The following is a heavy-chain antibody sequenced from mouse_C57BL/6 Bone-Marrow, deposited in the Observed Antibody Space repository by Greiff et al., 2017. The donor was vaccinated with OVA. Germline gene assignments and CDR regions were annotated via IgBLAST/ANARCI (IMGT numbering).Heavy chain of an antibody. CDR1: GYTFTSYW. J-gene: IGHJ4*01. D-gene: IGHD1-1*01. CDR3: ARSGIYYYGSSYFYYAMDY. CDR2: IHPNSGST. Sequence: VQLQQPGAELVKPGASVKLSCKASGYTFTSYWMHWVKQRPGQGLEWIGMIHPNSGSTNYNEKFKSKATLTVDKSSSTAYMQLSSLTSEDSAVYYCARSGIYYYGSSYFYYAMDYWGQGTSVTVSS. V-gene: IGHV1-64*01.